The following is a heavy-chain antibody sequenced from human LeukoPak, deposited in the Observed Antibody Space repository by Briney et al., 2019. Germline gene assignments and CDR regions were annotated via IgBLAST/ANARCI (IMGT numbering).Heavy chain of an antibody. CDR2: INHSGST. J-gene: IGHJ6*03. D-gene: IGHD3-10*01. CDR3: ARGYYGSGSHCCHMDV. Sequence: KPSETLSLTCAVYVGSFSGYYWSWIRQPPGKGLEWIGEINHSGSTNYNSSLKSPVTISVDTSKNQFSLKLSSVTAADTAVYYCARGYYGSGSHCCHMDVWGKGTTITVS. V-gene: IGHV4-34*01. CDR1: VGSFSGYY.